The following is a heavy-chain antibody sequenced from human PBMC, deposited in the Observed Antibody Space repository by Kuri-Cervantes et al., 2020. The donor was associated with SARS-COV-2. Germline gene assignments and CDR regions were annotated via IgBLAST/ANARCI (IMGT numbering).Heavy chain of an antibody. CDR2: IKSKTDGGTT. CDR3: ARDFSLGDLYYFDY. Sequence: GGSLRLSCAASGFTFSNAWMSWVRQAPGKGLEWVGRIKSKTDGGTTDYAAPVKGRFTISRDDSKNTLYLQMNSLKTEDTAVYYCARDFSLGDLYYFDYWGQGTLVTGSS. V-gene: IGHV3-15*01. D-gene: IGHD4-17*01. J-gene: IGHJ4*02. CDR1: GFTFSNAW.